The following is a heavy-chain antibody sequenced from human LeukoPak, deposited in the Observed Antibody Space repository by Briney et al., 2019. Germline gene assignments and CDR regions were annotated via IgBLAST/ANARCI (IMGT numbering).Heavy chain of an antibody. CDR1: GFTFSSYA. V-gene: IGHV3-23*01. CDR3: AKGPAYGVVRPSYYFDY. Sequence: PGGSLRLSCAASGFTFSSYAMSWVRETPGKGLGWVSAISGSGGSTYYADSVKGRFTISRDNSKNTLYLQMNSLRAEDTAVYYCAKGPAYGVVRPSYYFDYWGQGTLVTVSS. J-gene: IGHJ4*02. D-gene: IGHD2-2*01. CDR2: ISGSGGST.